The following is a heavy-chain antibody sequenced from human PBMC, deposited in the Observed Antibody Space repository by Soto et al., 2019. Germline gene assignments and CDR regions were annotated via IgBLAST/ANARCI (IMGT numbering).Heavy chain of an antibody. D-gene: IGHD6-13*01. J-gene: IGHJ5*02. CDR1: GFSFDDYA. CDR2: ISWNSLSI. V-gene: IGHV3-9*01. Sequence: EVQLVESGGGLVQPGRSLRLSCAASGFSFDDYAMHWVRQAPGKGLEWVSGISWNSLSIGYADSVKGRFTISRDNAKNSLYLQMNSLRAEDTALYYCAKDGASSWYGWLDPWGQGTLVTVSS. CDR3: AKDGASSWYGWLDP.